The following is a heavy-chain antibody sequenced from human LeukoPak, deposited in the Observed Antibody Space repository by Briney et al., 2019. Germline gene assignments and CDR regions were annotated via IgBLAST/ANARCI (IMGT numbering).Heavy chain of an antibody. D-gene: IGHD3-16*02. J-gene: IGHJ4*02. CDR2: LIHCFGTT. CDR1: GGTFFSSYT. V-gene: IGHV1-69*05. CDR3: RSVEGVYRYFYDY. Sequence: SVKVSCKASGGTFFSSYTINGVRQAPGQGVEWMDKLIHCFGTTDYAQSFQGRVTITIDESTSTAYMELSSMRSEDAAVYYCRSVEGVYRYFYDYGGQAILVTVSS.